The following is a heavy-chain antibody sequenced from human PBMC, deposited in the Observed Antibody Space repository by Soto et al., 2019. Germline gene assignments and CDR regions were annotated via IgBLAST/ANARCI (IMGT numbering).Heavy chain of an antibody. CDR2: INPNTGGT. J-gene: IGHJ3*02. Sequence: ASVKVSCKASGYTFTGYYIHWVRQAPGQGLEWMGWINPNTGGTNYAQKFQGRVTMTRDTSISTAYMELSTLKSDDAAVYYCARLMDPYSGPHLDIWGQGTMVTVSS. D-gene: IGHD1-26*01. CDR1: GYTFTGYY. V-gene: IGHV1-2*02. CDR3: ARLMDPYSGPHLDI.